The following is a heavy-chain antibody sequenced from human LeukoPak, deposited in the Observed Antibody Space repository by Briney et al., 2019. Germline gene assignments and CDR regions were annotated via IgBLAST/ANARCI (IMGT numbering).Heavy chain of an antibody. V-gene: IGHV3-7*01. CDR2: IKQDGSEK. CDR1: GFTFSNYW. CDR3: ARGQLYYYDSSGYSAIDY. J-gene: IGHJ4*02. Sequence: GGSLRLSCAASGFTFSNYWMAWVRQAPGKGLEWVANIKQDGSEKYYVDSVKGRFTISRDNAKNSLYLQMNSLRAEDTAVYYCARGQLYYYDSSGYSAIDYWGQGTLVTVSS. D-gene: IGHD3-22*01.